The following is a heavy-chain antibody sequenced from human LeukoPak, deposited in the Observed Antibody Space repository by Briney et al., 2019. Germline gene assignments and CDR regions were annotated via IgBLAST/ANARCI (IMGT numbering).Heavy chain of an antibody. Sequence: GESLKISCKGSGYIFTSNWIGWVRQMPGKGLEWMGFIYPGDSDTRYSPSFQGQVTISADKSISTAYLQWSSLKASDTAMYYCARQQVVVSATREDWFDLWGQGTLVTVSS. CDR2: IYPGDSDT. D-gene: IGHD2-15*01. V-gene: IGHV5-51*01. CDR3: ARQQVVVSATREDWFDL. J-gene: IGHJ5*02. CDR1: GYIFTSNW.